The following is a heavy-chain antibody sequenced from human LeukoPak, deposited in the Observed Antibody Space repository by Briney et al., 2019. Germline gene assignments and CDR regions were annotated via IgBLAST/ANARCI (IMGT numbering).Heavy chain of an antibody. CDR1: GFTFSSYD. D-gene: IGHD3-3*01. J-gene: IGHJ6*02. CDR3: ARGGYDFWSGETRMDV. CDR2: IGTAGDT. V-gene: IGHV3-13*01. Sequence: GGSLRLSCAVSGFTFSSYDMHWVRQATGKGLEWVSAIGTAGDTYYTGSVKGRFTISRENAKNSLYLQMNSLRAGDTAVYYCARGGYDFWSGETRMDVWGQGTTVTVSS.